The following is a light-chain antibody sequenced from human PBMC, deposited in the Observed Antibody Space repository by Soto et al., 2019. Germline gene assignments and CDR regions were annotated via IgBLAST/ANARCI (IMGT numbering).Light chain of an antibody. CDR3: QQSYSTLS. Sequence: DIQMTQSPSSLSASVGDRVTITCRASQSISSYLNWYQQKPGKAPKLLIYAASSLQSGVPSRFSGSGSWTDFTLTISILQPEDFATYYCQQSYSTLSFGPGTKVDIK. V-gene: IGKV1-39*01. CDR2: AAS. J-gene: IGKJ3*01. CDR1: QSISSY.